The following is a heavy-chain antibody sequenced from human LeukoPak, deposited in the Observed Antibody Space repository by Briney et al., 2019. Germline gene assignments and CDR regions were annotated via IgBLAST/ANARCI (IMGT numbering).Heavy chain of an antibody. Sequence: GGSLRLSCAASGFTFSSYAMSWVRQAPGKGLEWVSAISGSGGSTYYADSVKGRFTISRDNSKNTLYLQMNSLRAEDTAVYYCARRRPGYYYDSSGSSAPDFDYWGQGTLVTVSS. CDR1: GFTFSSYA. CDR3: ARRRPGYYYDSSGSSAPDFDY. CDR2: ISGSGGST. V-gene: IGHV3-23*01. D-gene: IGHD3-22*01. J-gene: IGHJ4*02.